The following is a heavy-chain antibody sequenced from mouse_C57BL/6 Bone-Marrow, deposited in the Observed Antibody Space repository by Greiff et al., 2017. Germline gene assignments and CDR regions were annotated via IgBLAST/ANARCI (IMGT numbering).Heavy chain of an antibody. CDR2: FNPDNDDT. CDR3: ARGGSSGSGFAY. J-gene: IGHJ3*01. Sequence: QVQLKESGAELVKPGASVKMSCKASGYTFTTYPIEWVKQNHGKSLEWIGNFNPDNDDTKYNEKFKGKATLTVDKSSSTVYMELSRLTSDDSAVYACARGGSSGSGFAYWGQGTLVTVSS. V-gene: IGHV1-47*01. CDR1: GYTFTTYP. D-gene: IGHD3-2*02.